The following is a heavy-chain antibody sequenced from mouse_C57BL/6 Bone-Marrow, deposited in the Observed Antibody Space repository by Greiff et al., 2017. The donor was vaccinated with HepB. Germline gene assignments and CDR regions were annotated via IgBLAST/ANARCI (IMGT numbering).Heavy chain of an antibody. V-gene: IGHV5-2*01. CDR3: ARRGTGYAMDY. CDR2: IISDGGST. CDR1: EYEFPSHD. Sequence: EVKLVESGGGLVQPGESLKLSCESNEYEFPSHDMSWVRKTPEKRLELVAAIISDGGSTYYPDTMERRFIISRDNTKKTLYLHMSSLRSADTALYYCARRGTGYAMDYWGQGTSVTVSS. D-gene: IGHD3-3*01. J-gene: IGHJ4*01.